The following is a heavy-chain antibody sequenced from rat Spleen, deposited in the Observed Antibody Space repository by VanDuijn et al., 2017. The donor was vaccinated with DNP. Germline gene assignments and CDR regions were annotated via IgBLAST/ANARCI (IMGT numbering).Heavy chain of an antibody. D-gene: IGHD5-1*01. J-gene: IGHJ2*01. CDR2: ISYDGSDT. V-gene: IGHV5-29*01. CDR1: GFIFSNYW. Sequence: EVQLVESGGGPVQPGRSLKLSCVASGFIFSNYWMGWVRQAPKKGLEWVATISYDGSDTYYRDSVKGRFTISRDNAKNTLYLQMDSLRSEDTATYYCARPGSPYYFDYWGQGVMATVSS. CDR3: ARPGSPYYFDY.